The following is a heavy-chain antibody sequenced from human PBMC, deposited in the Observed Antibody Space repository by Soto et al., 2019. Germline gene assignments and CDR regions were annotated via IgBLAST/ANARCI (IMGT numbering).Heavy chain of an antibody. J-gene: IGHJ5*02. V-gene: IGHV3-23*01. D-gene: IGHD1-26*01. CDR2: ISGSGAST. CDR3: AKSSGSYPNWFDP. Sequence: GGSLRLSCAASGFTFSSYAMSWVRQAPGKGLEWVSGISGSGASTYYADSVKGRFTISRDNSKNTLYLQMNSLRAEDTAVYYCAKSSGSYPNWFDPWGQGTLVTVSS. CDR1: GFTFSSYA.